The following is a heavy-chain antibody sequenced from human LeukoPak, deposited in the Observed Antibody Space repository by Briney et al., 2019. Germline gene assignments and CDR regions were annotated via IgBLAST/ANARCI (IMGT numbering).Heavy chain of an antibody. J-gene: IGHJ4*02. D-gene: IGHD3-10*01. Sequence: SVKVSCKASGGTFSNYAVSWVRQAPGQGLEWMGEIIPIFGTANYAQKFQGRVTITADEPTSTAYLDLSSLRSEDTAVYYCARDAHYGSGSSFDFWGQGTLVTVSS. CDR1: GGTFSNYA. V-gene: IGHV1-69*01. CDR2: IIPIFGTA. CDR3: ARDAHYGSGSSFDF.